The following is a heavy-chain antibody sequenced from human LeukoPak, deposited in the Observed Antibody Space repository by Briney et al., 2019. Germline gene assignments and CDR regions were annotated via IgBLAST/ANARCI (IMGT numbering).Heavy chain of an antibody. J-gene: IGHJ4*02. Sequence: ASVKVSCKTSGYTFTSYYIHWVRQAPGQGLEWMGVINPSGGSTGYPQKFQGRVTMTRGTSTSTVYMELSSLRLEDTAVYYCARDRAVAGFRFDYWGQGTLVTVSS. CDR3: ARDRAVAGFRFDY. D-gene: IGHD6-19*01. CDR1: GYTFTSYY. V-gene: IGHV1-46*01. CDR2: INPSGGST.